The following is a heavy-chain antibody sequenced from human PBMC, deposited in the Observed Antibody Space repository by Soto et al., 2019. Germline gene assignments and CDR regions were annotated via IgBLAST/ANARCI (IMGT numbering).Heavy chain of an antibody. CDR1: GFTFSSYA. Sequence: EVQLLESGGGLVQLGGSLRLSCAASGFTFSSYAMSWVRQAPGKGLEWVSAISGSGGSTYYADSVKGRFTISRDNSKNTLYLQMNSLRAEDTAVYYCAKVGGPSLRWANWYFDLWGRGTLVTVSS. D-gene: IGHD4-17*01. CDR3: AKVGGPSLRWANWYFDL. V-gene: IGHV3-23*01. J-gene: IGHJ2*01. CDR2: ISGSGGST.